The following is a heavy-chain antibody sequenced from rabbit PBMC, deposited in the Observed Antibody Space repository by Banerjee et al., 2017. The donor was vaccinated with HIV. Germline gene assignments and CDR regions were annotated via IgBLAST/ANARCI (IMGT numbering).Heavy chain of an antibody. J-gene: IGHJ4*01. V-gene: IGHV1S45*01. CDR2: IYAGSSSST. Sequence: EQLEESGGDLVKPEGSLTLTCTASGFSFSSSYWICWVRQAPGKGLEWIACIYAGSSSSTYYASWAKGRFTVSKTSSTTVTLQLTSLTAADTATYFCARGAVNPYFTLWGPGTLVTVS. CDR1: GFSFSSSYW. D-gene: IGHD1-1*01. CDR3: ARGAVNPYFTL.